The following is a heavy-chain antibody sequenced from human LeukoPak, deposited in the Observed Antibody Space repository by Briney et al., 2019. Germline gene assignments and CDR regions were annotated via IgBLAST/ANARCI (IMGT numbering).Heavy chain of an antibody. Sequence: GGSLRLSCAASGFTFSNHAMSWVRQAPGKGLEWVSTISGSGGSTYYADSVKGRFTTSRDNSKNTLYLQINSLRAEDTALYYCAKGEDSSGWYPSYFDYWGQGTLVTVSS. V-gene: IGHV3-23*01. D-gene: IGHD6-19*01. J-gene: IGHJ4*02. CDR1: GFTFSNHA. CDR2: ISGSGGST. CDR3: AKGEDSSGWYPSYFDY.